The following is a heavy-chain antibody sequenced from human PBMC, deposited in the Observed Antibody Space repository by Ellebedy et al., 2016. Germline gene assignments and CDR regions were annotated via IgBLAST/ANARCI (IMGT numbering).Heavy chain of an antibody. V-gene: IGHV1-8*01. J-gene: IGHJ3*02. CDR1: GYTFTSYD. CDR2: MNPNSGNT. CDR3: ARDPRYRSGYYPPGDAFDI. D-gene: IGHD3-22*01. Sequence: ASVKVSCKASGYTFTSYDINWVRQATGQGLEWMGWMNPNSGNTGYAQKFQGRVTMTTDTSTSTAYMELRSLTSDDTAVFYCARDPRYRSGYYPPGDAFDIWGQGTMLTVSS.